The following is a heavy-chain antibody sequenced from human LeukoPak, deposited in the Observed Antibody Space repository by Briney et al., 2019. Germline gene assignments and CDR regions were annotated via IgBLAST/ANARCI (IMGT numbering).Heavy chain of an antibody. CDR2: INTNTGNP. CDR3: ARGGYSRGQGSPFDY. Sequence: ASVNVSCKASGYTLTNYPMIWVRQAPGQGLEWMGWINTNTGNPTYAQGFTGRYVFSLDTSVGTTYLQINSLKTEDTAVYYCARGGYSRGQGSPFDYWGQGTLVTVSS. CDR1: GYTLTNYP. D-gene: IGHD6-19*01. V-gene: IGHV7-4-1*02. J-gene: IGHJ4*02.